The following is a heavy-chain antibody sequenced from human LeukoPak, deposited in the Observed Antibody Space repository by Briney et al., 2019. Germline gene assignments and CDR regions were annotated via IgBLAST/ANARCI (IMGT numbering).Heavy chain of an antibody. D-gene: IGHD2-21*02. Sequence: PGGSLRLSCVASGFTFTNAWMTWVRQTPGKRLEWVGRVKSKGDGGSIDYAAPVRGRFTISRDDSNNTLYLQMDSVKTEDTAVYFCATGRLDYWGLGTLVTVSS. CDR1: GFTFTNAW. V-gene: IGHV3-15*01. J-gene: IGHJ4*02. CDR3: ATGRLDY. CDR2: VKSKGDGGSI.